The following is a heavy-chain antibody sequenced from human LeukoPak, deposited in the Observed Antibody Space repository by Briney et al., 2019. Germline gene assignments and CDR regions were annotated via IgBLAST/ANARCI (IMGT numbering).Heavy chain of an antibody. V-gene: IGHV3-74*01. D-gene: IGHD6-19*01. CDR2: INGDGRNI. Sequence: GGSLRLSCVDSGCTFSSYWMHWVRQDPRKELVWVSRINGDGRNINYADSVRGRFTISRDNAKNTLYLQMNSLRAEDTAVYYCAKPTAFLAVAFEYWGQAALVTVSS. CDR3: AKPTAFLAVAFEY. CDR1: GCTFSSYW. J-gene: IGHJ4*02.